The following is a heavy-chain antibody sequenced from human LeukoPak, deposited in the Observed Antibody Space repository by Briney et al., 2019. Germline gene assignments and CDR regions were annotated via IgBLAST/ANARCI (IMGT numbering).Heavy chain of an antibody. CDR2: ISSSSSYI. CDR1: GFTFSSYS. Sequence: GGSLRLSCAASGFTFSSYSMNWVRQAPGKGLEWVSSISSSSSYIYYADSVKGRFTISRDNAKNSLYLQMNRLRAEDTAVYYCARVATAKYYYDSSGLYPGYWGQGTLVTVSS. CDR3: ARVATAKYYYDSSGLYPGY. D-gene: IGHD3-22*01. V-gene: IGHV3-21*01. J-gene: IGHJ4*02.